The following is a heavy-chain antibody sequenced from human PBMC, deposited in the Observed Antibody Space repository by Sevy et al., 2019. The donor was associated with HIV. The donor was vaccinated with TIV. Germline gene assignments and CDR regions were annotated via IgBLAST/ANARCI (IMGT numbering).Heavy chain of an antibody. V-gene: IGHV3-23*01. D-gene: IGHD1-26*01. CDR3: ASHGGSYPRHYIDY. CDR2: ITGSGDST. Sequence: GGSLRLSCAASGFTFNTYAMSWVRQAPGRGLEWVSGITGSGDSTYYVDSVKGRFTISRDNSKDTLYLQMNSLRAEDTAVYYCASHGGSYPRHYIDYWGQGTLGTVSS. CDR1: GFTFNTYA. J-gene: IGHJ4*02.